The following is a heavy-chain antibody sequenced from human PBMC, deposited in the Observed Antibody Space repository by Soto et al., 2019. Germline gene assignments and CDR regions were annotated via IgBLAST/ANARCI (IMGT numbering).Heavy chain of an antibody. CDR3: ASFRNGGYSYGYTDY. Sequence: GESLKISCAASGFTFSSYAMHWVRQAPGKGLEWVAVISYDGSNKYYADSVKGRFTISRDNSKNTLYLQMNSLRAEDTAVYYCASFRNGGYSYGYTDYWGQGTLVTVS. CDR1: GFTFSSYA. D-gene: IGHD5-18*01. CDR2: ISYDGSNK. V-gene: IGHV3-30-3*01. J-gene: IGHJ4*02.